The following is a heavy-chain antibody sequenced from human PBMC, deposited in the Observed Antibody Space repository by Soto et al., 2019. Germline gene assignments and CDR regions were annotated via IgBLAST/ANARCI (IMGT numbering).Heavy chain of an antibody. Sequence: GASVKVSCKASGYTFTSYGVSWVRQAPGQGLEWMGWISAYNGNTNYAQKLQGRVTMTTDTSTSTAYMELRSLRSDDTAVYYCARGVNTDYYDSSGYYPTAGFDPWGQGTLVTASS. J-gene: IGHJ5*02. D-gene: IGHD3-22*01. CDR2: ISAYNGNT. CDR1: GYTFTSYG. V-gene: IGHV1-18*04. CDR3: ARGVNTDYYDSSGYYPTAGFDP.